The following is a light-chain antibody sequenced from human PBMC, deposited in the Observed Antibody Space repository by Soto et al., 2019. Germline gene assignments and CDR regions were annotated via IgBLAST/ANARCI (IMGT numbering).Light chain of an antibody. J-gene: IGKJ5*01. Sequence: EIVMTQSPATLSLSPGERATLSCRASQSVTSNYLSWYQQKPGQAPRLLIYGASTRATDIPARFSGSGSGTDFTLTISSLQPEDFAVYYCQQYGSSPITFGQGTRLEIK. CDR1: QSVTSNY. CDR3: QQYGSSPIT. V-gene: IGKV3D-7*01. CDR2: GAS.